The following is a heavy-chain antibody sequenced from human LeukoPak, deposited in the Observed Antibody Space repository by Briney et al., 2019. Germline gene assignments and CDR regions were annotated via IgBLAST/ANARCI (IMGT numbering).Heavy chain of an antibody. J-gene: IGHJ6*02. D-gene: IGHD3-10*01. V-gene: IGHV3-30*18. CDR2: ISYDGSNK. CDR3: AQGGSEIYYFYHGLDV. CDR1: GFSFNSYA. Sequence: GGSLRLSCAASGFSFNSYAIHWVRQAPGKGLKWVTVISYDGSNKHYADSVRGRFTISRDNSKNTLYLQMNSLRAEDTAVYYCAQGGSEIYYFYHGLDVWGRGTTVTVSS.